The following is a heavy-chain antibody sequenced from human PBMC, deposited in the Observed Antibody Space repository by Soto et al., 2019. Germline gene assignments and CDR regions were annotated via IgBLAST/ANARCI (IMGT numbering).Heavy chain of an antibody. D-gene: IGHD2-15*01. CDR1: GGSISSYY. J-gene: IGHJ3*02. Sequence: SETLSLTCTVSGGSISSYYWSWIRQPPGKGLEWIGYIYYSGSTNYNPSLKSRVTISVDTSKNQFSLKLSSVTAADTAVYYCARVRCSGGSCYSRNAFDIWGQGTMVTVSS. CDR3: ARVRCSGGSCYSRNAFDI. V-gene: IGHV4-59*01. CDR2: IYYSGST.